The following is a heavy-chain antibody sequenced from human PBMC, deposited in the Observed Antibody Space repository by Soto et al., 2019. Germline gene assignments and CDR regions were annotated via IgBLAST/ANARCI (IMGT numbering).Heavy chain of an antibody. CDR2: ISSSDNII. J-gene: IGHJ4*02. Sequence: GGSLRLSCAASGFTFSDYYMSWIRQAPGKGLEWVSYISSSDNIIYYADSVKGRFTISRDNAKSSLYLQMNSLRAEDTAVYYCARDRGYYDSSGYFDYWGQGTLVTVSS. CDR3: ARDRGYYDSSGYFDY. CDR1: GFTFSDYY. D-gene: IGHD3-22*01. V-gene: IGHV3-11*01.